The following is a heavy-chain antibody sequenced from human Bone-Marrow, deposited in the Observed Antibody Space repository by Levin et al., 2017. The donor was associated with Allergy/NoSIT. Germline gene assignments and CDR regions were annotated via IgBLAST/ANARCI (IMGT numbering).Heavy chain of an antibody. CDR3: AKDATAAAAGSNYFDY. V-gene: IGHV3-9*01. Sequence: SCAASGFSLDDYAMHWVRQAPGKGLEWVSDISWNSGTINYADSVKGRFTISRDNAKNSLYLQMNNLRTEDTALYYCAKDATAAAAGSNYFDYWGQGTLVTVSS. CDR2: ISWNSGTI. D-gene: IGHD6-13*01. CDR1: GFSLDDYA. J-gene: IGHJ4*02.